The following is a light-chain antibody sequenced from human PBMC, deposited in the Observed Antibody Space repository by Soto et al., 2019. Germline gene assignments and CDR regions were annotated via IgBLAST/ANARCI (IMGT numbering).Light chain of an antibody. J-gene: IGKJ4*01. V-gene: IGKV3-15*01. CDR1: QSVSSK. CDR3: QQYNNWPRT. CDR2: GAS. Sequence: EIVMTQSPATLSVSPGERATLSCRASQSVSSKLAWYQQKPGQAPRLLIYGASTRATGIPARFSGSGSGTEFTLTSSSLHSETFAVYYCQQYNNWPRTFVGATKVVIK.